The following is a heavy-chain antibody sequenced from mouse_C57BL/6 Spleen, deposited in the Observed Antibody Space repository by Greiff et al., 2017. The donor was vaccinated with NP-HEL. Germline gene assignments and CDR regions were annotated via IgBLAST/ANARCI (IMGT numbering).Heavy chain of an antibody. CDR2: INPYNGDT. J-gene: IGHJ4*01. V-gene: IGHV1-20*01. D-gene: IGHD2-5*01. CDR3: ATYSHYDYYAMDY. Sequence: VQLKESGPELVKPGDSVKISCKASGYSFTGYFMNWVMQSHGKSLEWIGRINPYNGDTFYNQKFKGKATLTVDKSSSTAHMELRSLTSEDSAVYYCATYSHYDYYAMDYWGQGTSVTVSS. CDR1: GYSFTGYF.